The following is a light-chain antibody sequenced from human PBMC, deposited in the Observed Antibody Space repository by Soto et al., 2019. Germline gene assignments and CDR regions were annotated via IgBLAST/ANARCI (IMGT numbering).Light chain of an antibody. V-gene: IGKV3-20*01. Sequence: EVVLTQSPGTLSLYPGERAAPSCRASQTVSRSYLVWVLQKPGQAPRLLIYGAASRATGIPDRFSGSGSGTDFTLAISRLEPEDFAVYYCQQYNNWPKMFGQGTKVDI. CDR1: QTVSRSY. CDR3: QQYNNWPKM. CDR2: GAA. J-gene: IGKJ1*01.